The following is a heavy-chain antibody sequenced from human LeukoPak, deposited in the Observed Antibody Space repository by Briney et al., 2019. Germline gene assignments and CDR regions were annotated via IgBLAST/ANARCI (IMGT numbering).Heavy chain of an antibody. J-gene: IGHJ6*02. V-gene: IGHV1-18*01. CDR1: GYTSTNYG. CDR2: IGGYNGKT. Sequence: GASVKVSCKASGYTSTNYGISWVRQAPGQGLEWMGWIGGYNGKTKYAEKLQGRATMTTDTSTSPAYMELRSLRSDDTAVYYCARDRWSGATGDYHYYYGMGVWGQGTTVIVSS. CDR3: ARDRWSGATGDYHYYYGMGV. D-gene: IGHD1-26*01.